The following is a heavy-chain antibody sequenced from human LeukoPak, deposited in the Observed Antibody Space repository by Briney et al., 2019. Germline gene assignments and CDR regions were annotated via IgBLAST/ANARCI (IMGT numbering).Heavy chain of an antibody. J-gene: IGHJ5*02. D-gene: IGHD6-6*01. V-gene: IGHV4-4*02. CDR1: GGSISSSNW. Sequence: SSGTLSLTCAVSGGSISSSNWWSWVRQPPGKGLEWIGSIYYSGSTYYNPSLKSRVTISVDTSKNQFSLKLSSVTAADTAVYYCARQTKSIAARRNWFDPWGQGTLVTVSS. CDR2: IYYSGST. CDR3: ARQTKSIAARRNWFDP.